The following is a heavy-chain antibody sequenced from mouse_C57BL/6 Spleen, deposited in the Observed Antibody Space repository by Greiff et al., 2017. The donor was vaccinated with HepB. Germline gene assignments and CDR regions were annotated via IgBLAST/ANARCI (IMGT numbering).Heavy chain of an antibody. J-gene: IGHJ1*03. CDR1: GFNIKDYY. CDR2: IDPEDGDT. V-gene: IGHV14-1*01. Sequence: EVQLQQSGAELVRPGASVKLSCTASGFNIKDYYMHWVKQRPEQGLEWIGRIDPEDGDTEYAPKFQGKATMTADTASNTAYLQLSSLTSEDTAVYYCTVYCEQKWYFDDWGTGTTVTVSS. CDR3: TVYCEQKWYFDD. D-gene: IGHD2-4*01.